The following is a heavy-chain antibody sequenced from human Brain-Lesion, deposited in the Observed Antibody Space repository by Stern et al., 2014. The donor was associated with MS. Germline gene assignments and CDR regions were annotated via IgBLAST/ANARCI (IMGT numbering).Heavy chain of an antibody. CDR1: GFTFSTYW. CDR2: INGDGSRT. D-gene: IGHD5-18*01. Sequence: EVQLVESGGDLVQPGGSLRLSRTASGFTFSTYWMHCVRQAPGKGLVWFSRINGDGSRTSYADSVKGRFTISRDNAKNTLYVQMNSLRVEDTAVYYCARAHVDTWDWFDPWGQGTLVTVSS. V-gene: IGHV3-74*01. J-gene: IGHJ5*02. CDR3: ARAHVDTWDWFDP.